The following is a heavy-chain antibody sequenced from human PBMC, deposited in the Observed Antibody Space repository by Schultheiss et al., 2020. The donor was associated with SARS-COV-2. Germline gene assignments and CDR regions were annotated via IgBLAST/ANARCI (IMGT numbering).Heavy chain of an antibody. J-gene: IGHJ6*02. CDR2: IYYSGST. Sequence: SETLSLTCAVYGGSFSGYYWSWIRQPPGKGLEWIGYIYYSGSTNYNPSLKSRVTISVDTSKNQFSLKLSSVTAADTAVYYCARHDSVMGYYYYGMDVWGQGTTVTVSS. CDR1: GGSFSGYY. D-gene: IGHD3-16*01. V-gene: IGHV4-59*08. CDR3: ARHDSVMGYYYYGMDV.